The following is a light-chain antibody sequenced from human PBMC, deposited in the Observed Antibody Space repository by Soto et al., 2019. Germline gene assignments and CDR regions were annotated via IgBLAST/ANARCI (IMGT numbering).Light chain of an antibody. CDR1: QGISSY. Sequence: DIQLTQSPSFLSASVGDRVTITCRASQGISSYLAWYQQKPGKAPKLLIYAASTLQSGVPSRFSGSGSGTELTLTISSLQPEDFATYYCQQLNSYPPGTFGQGTKVESK. J-gene: IGKJ1*01. CDR2: AAS. CDR3: QQLNSYPPGT. V-gene: IGKV1-9*01.